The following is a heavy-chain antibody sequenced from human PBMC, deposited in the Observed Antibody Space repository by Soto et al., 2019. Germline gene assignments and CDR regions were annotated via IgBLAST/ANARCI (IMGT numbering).Heavy chain of an antibody. D-gene: IGHD3-10*01. J-gene: IGHJ6*02. CDR1: GYAFTSYG. CDR3: AIDGRGDSYYYYYGMDV. Sequence: QVQLVQSGAEVKKPGASVKVSCKASGYAFTSYGISWVRQAPGQGLEWMGWISAYNGNTNYAQKLQGRVTMTTDTSTSTAYMELRSLRSDDTAVYYCAIDGRGDSYYYYYGMDVWGQGTTVTVSS. V-gene: IGHV1-18*01. CDR2: ISAYNGNT.